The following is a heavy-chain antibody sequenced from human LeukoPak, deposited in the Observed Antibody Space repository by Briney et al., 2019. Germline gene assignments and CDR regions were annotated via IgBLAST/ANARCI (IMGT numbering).Heavy chain of an antibody. CDR1: GGSISSGDYY. J-gene: IGHJ4*02. CDR2: IYYSGST. V-gene: IGHV4-30-4*01. Sequence: SETLSLTCTVSGGSISSGDYYWSWIRQPPGKGLEWIGYIYYSGSTYYNPSLKSRVTISVDTSKNQFSLKLSSVTAADTAVYYCARDRMVTVFSRYFDYWGQGTLVTVSS. D-gene: IGHD5-18*01. CDR3: ARDRMVTVFSRYFDY.